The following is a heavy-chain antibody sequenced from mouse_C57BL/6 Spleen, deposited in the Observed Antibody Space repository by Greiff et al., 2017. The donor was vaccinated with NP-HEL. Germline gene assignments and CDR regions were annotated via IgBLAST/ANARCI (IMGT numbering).Heavy chain of an antibody. D-gene: IGHD1-1*01. CDR2: INPNNGGT. V-gene: IGHV1-18*01. CDR3: ARGTDITTVVATRYCDV. CDR1: GYTFTDYN. J-gene: IGHJ1*03. Sequence: VQLQQSGPELVKPGASVKIPCKASGYTFTDYNMDWVKQSHGKSLEWIGDINPNNGGTIYNQKFKGKATLTVDKSSSTAYMELRSLTSEDTAVYYCARGTDITTVVATRYCDVWGTGTTVTVSS.